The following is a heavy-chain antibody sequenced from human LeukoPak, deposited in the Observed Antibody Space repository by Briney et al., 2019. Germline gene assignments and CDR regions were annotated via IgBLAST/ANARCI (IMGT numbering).Heavy chain of an antibody. D-gene: IGHD6-19*01. V-gene: IGHV3-66*01. CDR3: ARDSPYSSGSFDF. CDR1: GFTVRSNY. Sequence: PGGSLRLSCAVSGFTVRSNYMSWVRQAPGKGLEWVSVIYDGGSTYYADSVKGRFTISRDNSKNTLYLQMNSLRAEDTAVYYCARDSPYSSGSFDFWGQGTLVNVSS. CDR2: IYDGGST. J-gene: IGHJ4*02.